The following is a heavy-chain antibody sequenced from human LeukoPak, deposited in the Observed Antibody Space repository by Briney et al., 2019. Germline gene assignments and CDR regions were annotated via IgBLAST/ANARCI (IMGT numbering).Heavy chain of an antibody. CDR1: GFTFSSYA. V-gene: IGHV3-23*01. CDR2: IGGDDST. J-gene: IGHJ4*02. D-gene: IGHD1-26*01. CDR3: AKDSHSGYFDY. Sequence: GGSLRLSCAASGFTFSSYAMGWVRQPPGKGLEWVSGIGGDDSTYYADSLEGRFTISRDTSKNTLFLQINNLRAGDTAVYYCAKDSHSGYFDYWGQGTLVTVSS.